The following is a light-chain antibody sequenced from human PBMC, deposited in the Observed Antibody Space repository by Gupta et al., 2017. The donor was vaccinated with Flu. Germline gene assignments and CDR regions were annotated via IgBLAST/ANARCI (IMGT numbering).Light chain of an antibody. CDR1: QTIKNY. CDR3: QQTVNSPPWT. CDR2: AAS. Sequence: DTQMTQSPSSLSASVGDRVTITCRASQTIKNYLNWYQQNQGRAPKLLIYAASNLQTGVPSRFSGSGSGTDFALTISSRQPEDFATYYCQQTVNSPPWTFGQGTRVEMK. V-gene: IGKV1-39*01. J-gene: IGKJ1*01.